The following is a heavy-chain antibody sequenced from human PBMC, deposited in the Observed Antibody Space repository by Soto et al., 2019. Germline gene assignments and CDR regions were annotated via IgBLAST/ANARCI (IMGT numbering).Heavy chain of an antibody. CDR1: GGSISPSY. CDR2: IYYSGST. J-gene: IGHJ4*02. V-gene: IGHV4-59*01. CDR3: ARAYGYYFDY. D-gene: IGHD4-17*01. Sequence: ASETLSLTCTVSGGSISPSYLNWVRQPPGKRPEWIGYIYYSGSTNYNPSLKSRVTISVDTSKNQFSLKLSSVTAADTAVYYCARAYGYYFDYWGQGTLVTVSS.